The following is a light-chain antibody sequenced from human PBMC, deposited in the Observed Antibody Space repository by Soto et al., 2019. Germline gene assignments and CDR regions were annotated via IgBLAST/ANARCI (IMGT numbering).Light chain of an antibody. CDR3: AAWDDSLNGHVV. CDR2: SNN. J-gene: IGLJ2*01. V-gene: IGLV1-44*01. Sequence: QSVLTQPPSASGTPGQRVTISCSGSNSNIESNTVNWYQQLPGTAPKLLIYSNNQRPSGVPDRFSGSKSGTSASLAISCLQSDDEADYYCAAWDDSLNGHVVFGGGTKPTVL. CDR1: NSNIESNT.